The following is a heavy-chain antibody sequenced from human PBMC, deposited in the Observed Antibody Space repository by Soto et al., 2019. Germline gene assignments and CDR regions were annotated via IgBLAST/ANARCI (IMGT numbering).Heavy chain of an antibody. CDR2: ISAYNGNI. CDR3: ARVSRSSGWYMVAANDDY. V-gene: IGHV1-18*01. D-gene: IGHD6-19*01. J-gene: IGHJ4*02. CDR1: GYTFTSYG. Sequence: GASVKVSCKASGYTFTSYGISWVRQAPGQGLEWMGWISAYNGNINYAQKLQGRVTMTTDTSTSTAYMELRSLRSDDTAVYYCARVSRSSGWYMVAANDDYWGQGTLVTVSS.